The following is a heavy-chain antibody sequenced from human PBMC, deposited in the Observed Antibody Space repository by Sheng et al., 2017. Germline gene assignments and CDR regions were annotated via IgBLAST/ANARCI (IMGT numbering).Heavy chain of an antibody. Sequence: EVQLVESGGGLVKPGGSLRLSCAASGFTFSNAWMSWVRQAPGKGLEWVGRIKSKTDGGTTDYAAPVKGRFTISRDDSKNTLYLQMNSLKTEDTAVYYCTTDRVLSFTLFGVVRNWLDPWGQGTLVTVSS. CDR2: IKSKTDGGTT. V-gene: IGHV3-15*01. CDR1: GFTFSNAW. J-gene: IGHJ5*02. CDR3: TTDRVLSFTLFGVVRNWLDP. D-gene: IGHD3-3*01.